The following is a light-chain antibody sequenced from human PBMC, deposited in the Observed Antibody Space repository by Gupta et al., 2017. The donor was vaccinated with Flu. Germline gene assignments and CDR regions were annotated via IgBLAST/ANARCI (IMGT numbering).Light chain of an antibody. CDR3: QQYNSYPLT. J-gene: IGKJ4*01. Sequence: DIQMTQSPSTLSASIGDRVTITCRASQRISSWLAWYQQKPGKAPKLLIHKASRVKSGVPSRCSSSGSGTEFSLTISSLQPDDFANYYCQQYNSYPLTFGGGTKVEIK. CDR1: QRISSW. V-gene: IGKV1-5*03. CDR2: KAS.